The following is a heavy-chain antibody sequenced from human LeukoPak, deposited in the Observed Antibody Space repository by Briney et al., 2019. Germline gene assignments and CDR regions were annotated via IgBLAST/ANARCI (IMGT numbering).Heavy chain of an antibody. CDR1: GGSISTYY. V-gene: IGHV4-59*01. CDR2: IYYRGST. CDR3: ASRSGYYDSSGPFGDWYFDL. D-gene: IGHD3-22*01. Sequence: SETLSLTCTVSGGSISTYYWSWIRQPPRKGLERIGYIYYRGSTNHNPSLKSRVTISVDTSKNQLSLKLTSVLAADTAVYYCASRSGYYDSSGPFGDWYFDLWGRGTLVTVSS. J-gene: IGHJ2*01.